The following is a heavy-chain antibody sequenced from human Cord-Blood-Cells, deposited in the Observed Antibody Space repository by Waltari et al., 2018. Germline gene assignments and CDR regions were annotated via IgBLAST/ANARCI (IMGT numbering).Heavy chain of an antibody. CDR3: ARVGDYDSSGYYAFDI. V-gene: IGHV1-46*01. Sequence: VQLVQSGAEVKKPGASVKVSCKASGYTFTSSSIHWVRQPPGQGLEWMGIINPSGGSTSYAQKFQGRVTMTRDTSTSTVYMELSSLRSEDTAVYYCARVGDYDSSGYYAFDIWGQGTMVTVSS. J-gene: IGHJ3*02. CDR2: INPSGGST. CDR1: GYTFTSSS. D-gene: IGHD3-22*01.